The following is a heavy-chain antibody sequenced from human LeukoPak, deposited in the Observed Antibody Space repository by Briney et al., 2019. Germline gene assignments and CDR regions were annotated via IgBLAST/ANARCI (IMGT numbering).Heavy chain of an antibody. D-gene: IGHD4-17*01. J-gene: IGHJ4*02. CDR1: GGTFSSYA. Sequence: SVQVSCKASGGTFSSYAISWVRQAPGQGLEWMGGIIPIFGTANYAQKFQGRVTITADESTSTAYMELSSLRSEDTAVYYCASQWTVTTSRFDYWGQGTLVTVSS. CDR3: ASQWTVTTSRFDY. V-gene: IGHV1-69*13. CDR2: IIPIFGTA.